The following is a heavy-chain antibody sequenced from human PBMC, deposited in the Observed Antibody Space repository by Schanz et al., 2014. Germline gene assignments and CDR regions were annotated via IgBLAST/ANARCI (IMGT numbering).Heavy chain of an antibody. CDR3: ARAPTAYCSDTSCLETPFDY. Sequence: QVQLVQSGDEVKKPGASVKVSCKTSGYTFSDYGITWVRQAPGQGLEWVGWISPYTGNTHYFDKMEGRVTMTTDTSTSTAYMEMRSLRSEDKAVYYCARAPTAYCSDTSCLETPFDYWGQGTLVTVSS. D-gene: IGHD2-2*01. V-gene: IGHV1-18*01. J-gene: IGHJ4*02. CDR1: GYTFSDYG. CDR2: ISPYTGNT.